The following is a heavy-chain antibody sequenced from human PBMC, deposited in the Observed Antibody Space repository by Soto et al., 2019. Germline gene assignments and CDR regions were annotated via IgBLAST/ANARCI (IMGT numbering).Heavy chain of an antibody. V-gene: IGHV4-4*02. CDR1: GASIISNDW. CDR2: IFHSGRT. CDR3: ARLVYDTRLNYMYFDF. D-gene: IGHD3-10*01. Sequence: SETLSLTCSVCGASIISNDWWIWIRQTPGKGLEWIGEIFHSGRTNYSPSFKRRVAISVDTSKNQFSLKLTSVTAADTAIYFCARLVYDTRLNYMYFDFWGQGALVTVSS. J-gene: IGHJ4*02.